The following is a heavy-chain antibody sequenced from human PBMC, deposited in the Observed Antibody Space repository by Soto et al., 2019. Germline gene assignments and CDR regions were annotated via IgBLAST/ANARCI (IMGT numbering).Heavy chain of an antibody. CDR2: VYYSGGT. Sequence: VQLQESGPGLVKPSQTLSLSCTVSGGSISSCDCYWSWIRQYPGKGLEWIGYVYYSGGTYYNPSLKGRVTISLDTSKNQFSLNLSSVTAADTAVYYCARDSGVAAAIDFWGQGTLVTVSS. J-gene: IGHJ4*02. CDR3: ARDSGVAAAIDF. D-gene: IGHD6-19*01. V-gene: IGHV4-31*03. CDR1: GGSISSCDCY.